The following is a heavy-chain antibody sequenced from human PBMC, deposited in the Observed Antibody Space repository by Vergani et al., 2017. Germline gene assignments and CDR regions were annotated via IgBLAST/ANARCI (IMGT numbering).Heavy chain of an antibody. CDR3: AREGGAVAGYWFDP. CDR1: GYTFTSYD. Sequence: QVQLVQSGAEVKKPGASVKVSCKASGYTFTSYDINWVRQATGQGLEWMGWMNPNSGNTGYAQKFQGRVTMTRNTSTSTAYMELRSLRSDDTAVYYCAREGGAVAGYWFDPWGQGTLVTVSS. CDR2: MNPNSGNT. V-gene: IGHV1-8*01. J-gene: IGHJ5*02. D-gene: IGHD6-19*01.